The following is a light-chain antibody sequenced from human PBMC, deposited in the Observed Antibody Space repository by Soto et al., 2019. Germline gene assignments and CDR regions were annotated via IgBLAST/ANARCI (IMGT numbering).Light chain of an antibody. J-gene: IGKJ1*01. CDR1: QNISRS. V-gene: IGKV3-15*01. CDR2: GTS. Sequence: EIVVTQSPVTVSVAPVERATLSFRASQNISRSLAWYQQKPGQGPSLLIYGTSTRAGGVPARFSGGGSGTEFTLTITSLQSEDFAVYYCHQYNGWPRTFGQGTKVDI. CDR3: HQYNGWPRT.